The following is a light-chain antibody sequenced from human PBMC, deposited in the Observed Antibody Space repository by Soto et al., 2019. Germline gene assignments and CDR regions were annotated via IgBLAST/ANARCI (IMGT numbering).Light chain of an antibody. J-gene: IGKJ1*01. V-gene: IGKV3-20*01. CDR2: AAS. CDR3: QHYGSSSWT. Sequence: EIVLKQSPGTPSLSPGERATLSCRASQSISSSDLAWYQHRPGQAPRLLIYAASSRATGIPVRFSGSGSGTDFTLSISRLEPEDFAVYYCQHYGSSSWTFGQGTKVDIK. CDR1: QSISSSD.